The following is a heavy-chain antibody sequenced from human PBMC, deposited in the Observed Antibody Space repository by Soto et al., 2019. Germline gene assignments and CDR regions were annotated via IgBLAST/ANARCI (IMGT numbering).Heavy chain of an antibody. V-gene: IGHV4-4*02. CDR1: GGSISSSNW. CDR2: IYHSGST. Sequence: SETLSLTCAVSGGSISSSNWWSWVRQPPGKGLEWIGEIYHSGSTNYNPSLKSRVTISVEKSKNQFSLKLSSVTAADTAVYYCARVYYGSGAKYDYWGQGTLVTVSS. D-gene: IGHD3-10*01. J-gene: IGHJ4*02. CDR3: ARVYYGSGAKYDY.